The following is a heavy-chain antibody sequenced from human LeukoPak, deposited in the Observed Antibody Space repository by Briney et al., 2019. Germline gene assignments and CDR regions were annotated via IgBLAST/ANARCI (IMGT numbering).Heavy chain of an antibody. V-gene: IGHV4-59*10. CDR3: ARGRRLPMIVAGRAFDI. J-gene: IGHJ3*02. Sequence: PSETLSLTCAVYGGSFSGYYWSWIRQPPGKGLEWIGRIYTSGSTNYNPSLKSRVTMSVDTSKNQFSLKLSSVTAADTAVYYCARGRRLPMIVAGRAFDIWGQGTMVTVSS. CDR2: IYTSGST. CDR1: GGSFSGYY. D-gene: IGHD3-22*01.